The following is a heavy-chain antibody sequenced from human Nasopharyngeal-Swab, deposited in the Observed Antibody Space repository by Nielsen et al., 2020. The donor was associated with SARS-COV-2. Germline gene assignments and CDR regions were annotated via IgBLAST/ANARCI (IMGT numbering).Heavy chain of an antibody. V-gene: IGHV3-23*03. CDR3: AKAKTPYSNYGDYYYGMDV. Sequence: VCQAAGKGVAWVSVIYSGGSSTYYADSVKGRFTISRDNSKNTLYLQMNSLRAEDTAVYYCAKAKTPYSNYGDYYYGMDVWGQGTTVTVSS. D-gene: IGHD4-11*01. J-gene: IGHJ6*02. CDR2: IYSGGSST.